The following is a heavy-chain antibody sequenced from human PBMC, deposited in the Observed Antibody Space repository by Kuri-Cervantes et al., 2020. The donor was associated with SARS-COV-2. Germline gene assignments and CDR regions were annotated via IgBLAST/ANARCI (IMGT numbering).Heavy chain of an antibody. D-gene: IGHD6-19*01. Sequence: GSLRLSCAVYGGSFSGYYWGWIRQPPGKGLEWIGSIYYSGSTYYNPSLKSRVTISVDTSKNQFSLKLSSVTAADTAVYYCARGRDSSGWSFFDYWGQGTLVTVSS. CDR1: GGSFSGYY. J-gene: IGHJ4*02. V-gene: IGHV4-34*01. CDR2: IYYSGST. CDR3: ARGRDSSGWSFFDY.